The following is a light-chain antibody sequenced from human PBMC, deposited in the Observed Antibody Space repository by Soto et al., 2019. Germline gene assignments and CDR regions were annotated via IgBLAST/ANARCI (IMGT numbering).Light chain of an antibody. CDR1: SSKIGTGYD. CDR3: QSYDNSLRGYV. J-gene: IGLJ1*01. V-gene: IGLV1-40*01. CDR2: GNN. Sequence: QSVLTQPPSMSGAPVQRVTISCTGSSSKIGTGYDVHWYQQVPGTAPKLLIYGNNNRPSGVPDRFSGSKSGTSASLAITGLQAEDEADYYCQSYDNSLRGYVFGTGTKLTVL.